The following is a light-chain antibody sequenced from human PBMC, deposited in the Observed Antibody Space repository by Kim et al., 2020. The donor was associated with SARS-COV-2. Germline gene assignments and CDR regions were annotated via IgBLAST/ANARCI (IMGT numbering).Light chain of an antibody. CDR3: QVWDSSSVV. CDR2: YAS. Sequence: ELTQPPSVSVAPGKTARITCGGNNIGSKSVHWYQQKPGQAPVLVIYYASDRPSGIPERFSGSNSGNTATLTISRVEAGDEADYYCQVWDSSSVVFGGGTQLTVL. V-gene: IGLV3-21*04. CDR1: NIGSKS. J-gene: IGLJ2*01.